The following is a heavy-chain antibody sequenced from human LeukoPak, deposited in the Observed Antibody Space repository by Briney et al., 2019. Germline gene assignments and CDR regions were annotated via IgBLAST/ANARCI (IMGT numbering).Heavy chain of an antibody. J-gene: IGHJ4*02. CDR2: IYYSGNT. D-gene: IGHD3-22*01. CDR1: GGSISSSSYY. Sequence: SETLSLTCTVSGGSISSSSYYWGWIRQPPGKGLEWIGSIYYSGNTYYNPSLKSRVTISVDTSKNQFSLKLSSVTAADTAVYYCARHSPQTHDSSGYYYFDYWGQGTLVTVSS. CDR3: ARHSPQTHDSSGYYYFDY. V-gene: IGHV4-39*01.